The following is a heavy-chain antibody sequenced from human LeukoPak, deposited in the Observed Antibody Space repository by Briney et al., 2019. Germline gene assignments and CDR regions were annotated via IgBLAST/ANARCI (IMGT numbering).Heavy chain of an antibody. CDR1: GFTFSDYY. CDR2: ISTSATTI. Sequence: GGSLRLSCAASGFTFSDYYMSWIRQAPGKGLEWVSYISTSATTIYFADSVKGRFTISRDDARNSLYLQMNSLRAEDTAVYYCAARSVASNPEAYWGQGALVTVSS. CDR3: AARSVASNPEAY. D-gene: IGHD5-24*01. V-gene: IGHV3-11*01. J-gene: IGHJ4*02.